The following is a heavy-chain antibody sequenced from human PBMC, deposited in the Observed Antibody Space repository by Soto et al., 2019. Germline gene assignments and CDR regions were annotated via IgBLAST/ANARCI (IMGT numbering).Heavy chain of an antibody. J-gene: IGHJ5*02. Sequence: GASVKVSCKASGYSFTNNDVSWVRQATGQGLEWMGWMNPGSGDTGYAQMFQGRVTMTRDISIATAYMELSSLRSDDTAIYDCARMETFGSLNWFDPWGQGTLVTVSS. CDR3: ARMETFGSLNWFDP. CDR2: MNPGSGDT. V-gene: IGHV1-8*01. D-gene: IGHD3-16*01. CDR1: GYSFTNND.